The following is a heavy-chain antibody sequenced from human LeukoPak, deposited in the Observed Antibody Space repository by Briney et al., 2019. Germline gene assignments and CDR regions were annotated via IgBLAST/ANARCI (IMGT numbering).Heavy chain of an antibody. CDR2: INSKSDYI. D-gene: IGHD6-19*01. Sequence: GGSLRLSCAASGFSFSSYSFNWVRQAPGKGLEWVSSINSKSDYIYYADSVKGRFTISRENAKNSLYLEMNSLRAEDTAVYYCARVSSGWPFDFWGQGTLVTVSS. J-gene: IGHJ4*02. CDR1: GFSFSSYS. CDR3: ARVSSGWPFDF. V-gene: IGHV3-21*04.